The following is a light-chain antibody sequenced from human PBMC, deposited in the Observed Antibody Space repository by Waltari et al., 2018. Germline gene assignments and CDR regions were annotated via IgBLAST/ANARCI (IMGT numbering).Light chain of an antibody. J-gene: IGLJ2*01. Sequence: QSALTQPASVSGSPGQSITISCTGTSSDVGGYNYVSWYQQHPGKAPKLMLYDVSNRPSGVANRFSGSKSGNTASLTISGLQAEDEADYYCSSYTSSSTFEVFGGGTKLTVL. CDR3: SSYTSSSTFEV. CDR1: SSDVGGYNY. V-gene: IGLV2-14*03. CDR2: DVS.